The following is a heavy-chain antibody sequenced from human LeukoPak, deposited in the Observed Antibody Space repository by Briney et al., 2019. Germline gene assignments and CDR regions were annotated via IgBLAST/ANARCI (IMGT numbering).Heavy chain of an antibody. J-gene: IGHJ4*02. Sequence: GESLKISCKASGYTFTGYYMHWVRQAPGQGLEWMGWINPNSGGTNYAQKFQGRVTMTRDTSISTAYMELSRLRSDDTAVYYCAREASGYDLFYFDYWGQGTLVTVSS. CDR1: GYTFTGYY. CDR2: INPNSGGT. V-gene: IGHV1-2*02. CDR3: AREASGYDLFYFDY. D-gene: IGHD5-12*01.